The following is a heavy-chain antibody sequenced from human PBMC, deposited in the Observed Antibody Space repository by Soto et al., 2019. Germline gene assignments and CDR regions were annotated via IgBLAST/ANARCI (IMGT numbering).Heavy chain of an antibody. D-gene: IGHD4-17*01. CDR2: IYNGST. CDR1: GGSISSGGYS. V-gene: IGHV4-30-2*01. Sequence: SETLSLTCAVSGGSISSGGYSWSWIRQPPGKGLEWIGYIYNGSTYYNPTLKRRITISVDRSKNQFSLKLSSVTAADTAVYYCAITTVTTDYWGQGTLVTVSS. J-gene: IGHJ4*02. CDR3: AITTVTTDY.